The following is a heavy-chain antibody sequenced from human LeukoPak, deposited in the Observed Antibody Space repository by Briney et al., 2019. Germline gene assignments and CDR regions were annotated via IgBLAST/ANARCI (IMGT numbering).Heavy chain of an antibody. D-gene: IGHD2-21*02. CDR2: IYPGDSDT. J-gene: IGHJ3*02. CDR3: ARQGRIVVVTTTHDAFDI. V-gene: IGHV5-51*01. Sequence: GESLKISCKGSGXSFTSYWIGWVRQMPGKGLEWMGIIYPGDSDTRYSPSFQGQVTISVDKSISTAYLQWSSLKASDTAMYYCARQGRIVVVTTTHDAFDIWGQGTMVTVSS. CDR1: GXSFTSYW.